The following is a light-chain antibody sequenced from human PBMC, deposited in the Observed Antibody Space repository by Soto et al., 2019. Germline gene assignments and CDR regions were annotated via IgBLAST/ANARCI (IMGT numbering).Light chain of an antibody. Sequence: EIVMTQSPATLSVSPGERVTLSCRASQTISSNLAWYQQKPGQAPRLLIHGASTRASGVPDRFSGSGSGTDFHLTISSLQSEDFAVYYCQQYHNWPPQYTFGQGTKLQIK. J-gene: IGKJ2*01. V-gene: IGKV3-15*01. CDR2: GAS. CDR3: QQYHNWPPQYT. CDR1: QTISSN.